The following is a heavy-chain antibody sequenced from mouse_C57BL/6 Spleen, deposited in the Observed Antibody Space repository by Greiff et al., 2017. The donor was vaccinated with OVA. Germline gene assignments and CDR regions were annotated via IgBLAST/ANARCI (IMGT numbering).Heavy chain of an antibody. CDR1: GYAFSSYW. CDR2: IYPGDGDT. V-gene: IGHV1-80*01. Sequence: VQLQESGAELVKPGASVKISCKASGYAFSSYWMNWVKQRPGKGLEWIGQIYPGDGDTNYNGKFKGKATLTADKSSSTAYMQLSSLTSEDSAVYFCARNGDSNYDYWYFDVWGTGTTVTVSS. J-gene: IGHJ1*03. CDR3: ARNGDSNYDYWYFDV. D-gene: IGHD2-5*01.